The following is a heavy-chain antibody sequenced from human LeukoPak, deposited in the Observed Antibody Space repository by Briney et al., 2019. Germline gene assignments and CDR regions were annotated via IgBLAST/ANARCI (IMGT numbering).Heavy chain of an antibody. CDR1: GFSLNTTGM. J-gene: IGHJ6*03. CDR2: INHSGST. Sequence: SGPALVRPTQTLTLTCTFSGFSLNTTGMCVSWIRQPPGKGLEWIGEINHSGSTNYNPSLKSRVTISVDTSKNQFSLKLSSVTAADTAVYYCARGRSLPYYYYYYMDVWGKGTTVTVSS. V-gene: IGHV4-39*07. CDR3: ARGRSLPYYYYYYMDV. D-gene: IGHD1-14*01.